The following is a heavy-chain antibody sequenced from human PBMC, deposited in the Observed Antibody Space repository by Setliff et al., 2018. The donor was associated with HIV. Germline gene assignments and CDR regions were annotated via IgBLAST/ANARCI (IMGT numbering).Heavy chain of an antibody. V-gene: IGHV1-24*01. D-gene: IGHD3-10*01. CDR2: FDPEDGET. Sequence: ASVKVSCKVSGYTLAELSMHWVRQAPGKGLEWMGGFDPEDGETIYAQKFQGRVSMTEEKSTDTAYMELSSLRSDDTAVYYRATFYNSGSLTSFDYWGQGTVVTVSS. CDR3: ATFYNSGSLTSFDY. CDR1: GYTLAELS. J-gene: IGHJ4*02.